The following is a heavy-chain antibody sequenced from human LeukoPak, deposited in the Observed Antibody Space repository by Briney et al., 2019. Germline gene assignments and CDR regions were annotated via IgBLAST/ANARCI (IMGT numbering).Heavy chain of an antibody. D-gene: IGHD3-10*01. V-gene: IGHV4-4*07. J-gene: IGHJ6*03. CDR3: ARVGFRDLAGYYYYYMDV. CDR1: GGSISSYY. CDR2: IYTSGST. Sequence: PSETLSLTCTVSGGSISSYYWSWIRRPAGKGLEWIGRIYTSGSTNYNPSLKSRVTMSVDTSKNQFSLKLSSVTAADTAVYYCARVGFRDLAGYYYYYMDVWGKGTTVTVSS.